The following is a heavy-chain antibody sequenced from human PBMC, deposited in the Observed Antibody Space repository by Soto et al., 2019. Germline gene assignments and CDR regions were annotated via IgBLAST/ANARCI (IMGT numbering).Heavy chain of an antibody. Sequence: SQTLSLTCAISGDSVSSNSAAWNWIRQSPSRGLEWLGRTYYRSKWYNDYAVSVKSRITINPDTSKNQFSLQLNSVTPEDTAVYYCARDRWQQLVRYYYGIDVWGQGTTVTVSS. CDR3: ARDRWQQLVRYYYGIDV. CDR1: GDSVSSNSAA. J-gene: IGHJ6*02. D-gene: IGHD6-13*01. V-gene: IGHV6-1*01. CDR2: TYYRSKWYN.